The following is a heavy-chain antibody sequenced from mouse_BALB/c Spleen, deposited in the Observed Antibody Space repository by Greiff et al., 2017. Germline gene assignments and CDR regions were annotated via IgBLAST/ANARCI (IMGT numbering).Heavy chain of an antibody. Sequence: DVQLVESGGGLVKPGGSLKLSCAASGFTFSSYAMSWVRQTPEKRLEWVASISSGGSTYYPDSVKGRFTISRDNARNILYLQMSSLRSEDTAMYYCARAPYYAMDYWGQGTSVTVSS. J-gene: IGHJ4*01. V-gene: IGHV5-6-5*01. CDR3: ARAPYYAMDY. CDR2: ISSGGST. CDR1: GFTFSSYA.